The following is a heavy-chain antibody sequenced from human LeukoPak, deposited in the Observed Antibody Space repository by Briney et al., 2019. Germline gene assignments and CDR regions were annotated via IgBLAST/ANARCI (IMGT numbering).Heavy chain of an antibody. V-gene: IGHV1-69*05. CDR1: GGTFSSYA. J-gene: IGHJ4*02. Sequence: SVKVSCKASGGTFSSYAISWVRQAPGQGLEWMGGIIPIFGTANYAQKFQGRVTMTRDTSTSTVYMELSSLRSEDTAVYYCARDGGLSGSSDFDYWGQGTLVTVSS. CDR3: ARDGGLSGSSDFDY. CDR2: IIPIFGTA. D-gene: IGHD1-26*01.